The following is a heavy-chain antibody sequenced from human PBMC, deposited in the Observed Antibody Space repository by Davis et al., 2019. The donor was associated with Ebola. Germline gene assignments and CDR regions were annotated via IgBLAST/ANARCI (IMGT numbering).Heavy chain of an antibody. D-gene: IGHD7-27*01. CDR2: IYYSGST. CDR1: GGSISSYY. CDR3: ARGPSIWGWDY. V-gene: IGHV4-59*12. J-gene: IGHJ4*02. Sequence: SETLSLTCTVSGGSISSYYWSWIRQPPGTGLEWIGYIYYSGSTNYNPSLKSRVTISVDTSKNQFSLKLSSVTDADTAVYYCARGPSIWGWDYWGQGTLVTVSS.